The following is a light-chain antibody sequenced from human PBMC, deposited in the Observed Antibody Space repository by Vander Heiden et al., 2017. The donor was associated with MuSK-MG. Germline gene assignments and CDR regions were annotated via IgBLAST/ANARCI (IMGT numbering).Light chain of an antibody. CDR2: DAS. Sequence: DIQMTQSPSSLSASVGDRVTITCQASQDISNYLNWYQQKPGKAPKLLIYDASNLETGVPSRFSGSRSGTDFTFTISNMQPEDIATYYCQQYDEVPPTFTFDHATKVDIK. CDR1: QDISNY. J-gene: IGKJ3*01. CDR3: QQYDEVPPTFT. V-gene: IGKV1-33*01.